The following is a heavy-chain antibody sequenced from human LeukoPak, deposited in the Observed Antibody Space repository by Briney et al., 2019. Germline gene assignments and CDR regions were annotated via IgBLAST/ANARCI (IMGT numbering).Heavy chain of an antibody. CDR2: ISGSAGST. CDR1: GYTFSSYA. D-gene: IGHD3-3*01. Sequence: GGSLRLTCAASGYTFSSYAMSWVRQAPGRGLEWVSAISGSAGSTYYADSVKGRFTISRDNSKNTLYLQMNSLRAEDTAVYYCAKVPIRFLEWLYFDYWGQGTLVTVSS. V-gene: IGHV3-23*01. J-gene: IGHJ4*02. CDR3: AKVPIRFLEWLYFDY.